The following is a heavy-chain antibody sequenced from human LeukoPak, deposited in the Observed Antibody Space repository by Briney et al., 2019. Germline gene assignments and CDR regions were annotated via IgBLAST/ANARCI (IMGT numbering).Heavy chain of an antibody. CDR2: ISYEGSNK. D-gene: IGHD5-12*01. CDR3: AKRSGGYDLGNFDF. V-gene: IGHV3-30*18. Sequence: GGSLRLSCAASGFTFSRYGMHWVRQAPGKGLEWGAVISYEGSNKYYADSVKGRFTICRDNSKNTLYLQMNSLRAEDTAVYYCAKRSGGYDLGNFDFWGQGTLVTVSS. CDR1: GFTFSRYG. J-gene: IGHJ4*02.